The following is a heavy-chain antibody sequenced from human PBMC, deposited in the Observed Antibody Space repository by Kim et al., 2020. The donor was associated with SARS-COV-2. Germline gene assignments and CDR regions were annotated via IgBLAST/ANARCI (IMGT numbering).Heavy chain of an antibody. CDR3: ATPVTTVTTLYYFDY. CDR2: FDPEDGET. V-gene: IGHV1-24*01. D-gene: IGHD4-17*01. CDR1: GYTLTELS. J-gene: IGHJ4*02. Sequence: ASVKVSCKVSGYTLTELSIHWVRQAPGKGLEWMGGFDPEDGETIYAQKFQGRVNMTENTSTDTAYMELSSLRSEDTAVYYCATPVTTVTTLYYFDYWGQGTLVTVYS.